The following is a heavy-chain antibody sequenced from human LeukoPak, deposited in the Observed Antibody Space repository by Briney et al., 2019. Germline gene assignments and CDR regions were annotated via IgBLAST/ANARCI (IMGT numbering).Heavy chain of an antibody. Sequence: PSETLSLTCAVSGGSISSGGYSWSWIRQPPGKGLEWIGYIYYSGSTYYNPSLKSRVTISVDTSKNQFSLKLSSVTAADTAVYYCARVGTGTTFGGDYYYYMDVWGKGTTVTVSS. CDR1: GGSISSGGYS. CDR2: IYYSGST. J-gene: IGHJ6*03. D-gene: IGHD1-1*01. CDR3: ARVGTGTTFGGDYYYYMDV. V-gene: IGHV4-30-4*07.